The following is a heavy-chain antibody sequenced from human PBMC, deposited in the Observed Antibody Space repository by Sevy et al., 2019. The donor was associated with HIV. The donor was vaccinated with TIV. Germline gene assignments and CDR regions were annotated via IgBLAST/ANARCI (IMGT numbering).Heavy chain of an antibody. V-gene: IGHV4-59*01. CDR2: IFYSGNT. Sequence: SETLSLTCTVSGGSISSYYWSWIRQPPGKGLEWFGYIFYSGNTYYNPSLKRRVTISVDTSKNQFSLKLTSVTAADTAVYYCATSSQQLVGFFDYWGQGTLVTVSS. CDR3: ATSSQQLVGFFDY. CDR1: GGSISSYY. D-gene: IGHD6-6*01. J-gene: IGHJ4*02.